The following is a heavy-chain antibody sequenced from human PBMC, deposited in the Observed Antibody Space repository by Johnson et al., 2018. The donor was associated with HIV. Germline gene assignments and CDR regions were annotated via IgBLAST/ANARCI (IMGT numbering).Heavy chain of an antibody. D-gene: IGHD3-3*01. CDR1: GFSFSDYY. CDR2: ISSSGSTI. V-gene: IGHV3-11*04. CDR3: ARQPDNFWSSDAFDI. J-gene: IGHJ3*02. Sequence: QVQLVESGGGLVKPGGSLRLSCAASGFSFSDYYMSWIRQAPGKGLEWVSYISSSGSTIYYADSVVKGRFTISRDNAKNSVFLQMNSLRVEDTARYYCARQPDNFWSSDAFDIWGQGTMVTVSS.